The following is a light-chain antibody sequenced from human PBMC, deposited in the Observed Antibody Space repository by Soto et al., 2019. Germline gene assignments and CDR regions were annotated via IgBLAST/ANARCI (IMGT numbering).Light chain of an antibody. CDR1: QSVSSY. CDR3: QQRNKWPPVT. Sequence: EIVLTQSPATLSLSPGERATLSCRASQSVSSYLAWYQQKPGQALRLXXYDASNRATGIPARFSGSGSGTDFTLTISSLEPEDFAVYYCQQRNKWPPVTFGGGTKVDIK. V-gene: IGKV3-11*01. CDR2: DAS. J-gene: IGKJ4*01.